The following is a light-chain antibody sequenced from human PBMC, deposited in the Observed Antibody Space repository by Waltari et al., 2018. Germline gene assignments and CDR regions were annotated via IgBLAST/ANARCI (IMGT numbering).Light chain of an antibody. CDR1: SSNIGNKY. CDR3: GTWDTSLSAWV. CDR2: DND. V-gene: IGLV1-51*01. J-gene: IGLJ3*02. Sequence: QSVLTQAPSVSAAPGQQVTISCAGSSSNIGNKYVSWYQQFPGTAPKLLIYDNDKRPSGIPDRFSASKSGTSATLGITGLQTGDEANYYCGTWDTSLSAWVFGGGTKLTVL.